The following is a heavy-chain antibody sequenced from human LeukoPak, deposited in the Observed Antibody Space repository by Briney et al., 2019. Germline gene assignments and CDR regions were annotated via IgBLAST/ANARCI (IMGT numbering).Heavy chain of an antibody. CDR1: GYTSTSNG. CDR2: ISPYNGAT. D-gene: IGHD6-19*01. Sequence: GASAKVSSKASGYTSTSNGISWVRHDPRQGLEWMGWISPYNGATKYAQTTQGRVTMTTDTSTSTPYLQMSSLRAEDTAVYYCARDPSNSSGWYAYLDAGGEGTLVTVP. J-gene: IGHJ4*02. CDR3: ARDPSNSSGWYAYLDA. V-gene: IGHV1-18*01.